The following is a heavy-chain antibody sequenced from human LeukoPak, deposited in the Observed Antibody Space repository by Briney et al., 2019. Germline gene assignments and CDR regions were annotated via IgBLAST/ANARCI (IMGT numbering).Heavy chain of an antibody. Sequence: ASVKVSCKASGYTFTGYYMHWVRQAPGQGLEWMGWINPNSGGTNYAQKFQGRVTMTRDTSISTAYMELSRLRSDDTAVYYCARRGRYDSSGYYLGGPVPWGQGTLVTVSS. D-gene: IGHD3-22*01. CDR3: ARRGRYDSSGYYLGGPVP. J-gene: IGHJ5*02. V-gene: IGHV1-2*02. CDR2: INPNSGGT. CDR1: GYTFTGYY.